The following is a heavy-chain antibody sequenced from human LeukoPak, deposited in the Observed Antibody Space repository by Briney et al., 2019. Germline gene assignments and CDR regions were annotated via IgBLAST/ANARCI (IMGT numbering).Heavy chain of an antibody. V-gene: IGHV3-7*01. J-gene: IGHJ4*02. CDR3: ATGGGWYFDY. CDR2: IGQDGSEN. Sequence: PGGSLRLSCAASGFTFSNYWMNWVRQAPGKGLEWVASIGQDGSENYYVDSVKGRFTISRDNAKNSLYLQMNSLRVEGTAVYYCATGGGWYFDYWGQGALITASS. CDR1: GFTFSNYW. D-gene: IGHD6-19*01.